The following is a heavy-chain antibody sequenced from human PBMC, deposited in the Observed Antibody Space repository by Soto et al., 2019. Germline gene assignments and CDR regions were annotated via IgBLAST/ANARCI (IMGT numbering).Heavy chain of an antibody. V-gene: IGHV1-8*01. J-gene: IGHJ4*02. CDR2: MNPNSGNT. CDR3: ARGYCSSTSCYLDY. CDR1: GYTFTSYD. D-gene: IGHD2-2*01. Sequence: ASVKVSCKASGYTFTSYDINWVRQATGQGLEWMGWMNPNSGNTGYAQKLQGRVNMTRNTSISTAYMELSSLRSEDTAVYYCARGYCSSTSCYLDYWGQGTLVTVSS.